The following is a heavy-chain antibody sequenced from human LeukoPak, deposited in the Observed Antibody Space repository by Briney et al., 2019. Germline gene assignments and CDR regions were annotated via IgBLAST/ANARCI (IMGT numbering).Heavy chain of an antibody. J-gene: IGHJ6*02. V-gene: IGHV3-30-3*01. CDR1: GFTFSDYA. D-gene: IGHD2-2*01. CDR2: ISYDGSSK. Sequence: PGTSLRLSCAASGFTFSDYAMHWVRQAPGKGLEWVTVISYDGSSKYYADSVKGRFTISRDNSKNTLYLQMNSLRAEDTAVYYCARAGYCSSTTCPYYYYGMDVWGQGTTVTVSS. CDR3: ARAGYCSSTTCPYYYYGMDV.